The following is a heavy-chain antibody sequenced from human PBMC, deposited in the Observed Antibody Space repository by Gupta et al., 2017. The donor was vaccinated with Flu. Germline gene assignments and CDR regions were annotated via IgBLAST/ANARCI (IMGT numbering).Heavy chain of an antibody. D-gene: IGHD6-6*01. Sequence: EVQLLESGGGLVQPGGSLRLSCAASGSTFSSYAMSWVRQAPGKGLEWVSAISGSGGSTYYADSVKGRFTISRDNSKNTLYLQMNSLRAEDTAVYYCAKDNHYSSSSSSNFDYWGQGTLVTVSS. CDR1: GSTFSSYA. CDR2: ISGSGGST. CDR3: AKDNHYSSSSSSNFDY. J-gene: IGHJ4*02. V-gene: IGHV3-23*01.